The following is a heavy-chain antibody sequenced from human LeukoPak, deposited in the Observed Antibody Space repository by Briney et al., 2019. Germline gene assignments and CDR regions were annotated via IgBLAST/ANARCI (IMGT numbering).Heavy chain of an antibody. CDR2: INSDGSET. V-gene: IGHV3-7*01. J-gene: IGHJ4*02. CDR1: AVTFSSHW. D-gene: IGHD6-25*01. CDR3: LGSADRG. Sequence: PAGSLRLSCADSAVTFSSHWMKCVRQDPGRGRVWVGNINSDGSETYYVDSMKGRFTISRDNAKDSVYLQMNTLRVEDTAVYYCLGSADRGWGQGTLVTVSS.